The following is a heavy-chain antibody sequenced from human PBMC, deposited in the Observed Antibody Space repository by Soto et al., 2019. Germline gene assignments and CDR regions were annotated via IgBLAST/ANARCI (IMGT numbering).Heavy chain of an antibody. J-gene: IGHJ4*02. V-gene: IGHV3-30*18. CDR2: ISYAGSNK. Sequence: QVQLVESGGGVVQPGRSLRLSCAASGFTFSNYGMHWVRQAPGKGLEWVSLISYAGSNKYYAVSVKGRFTISRDNSKNTLYLQMNSLRADDTAVYYCAKDRLGYCSGGSCYPLGYWGQGTLVTVSS. D-gene: IGHD2-15*01. CDR1: GFTFSNYG. CDR3: AKDRLGYCSGGSCYPLGY.